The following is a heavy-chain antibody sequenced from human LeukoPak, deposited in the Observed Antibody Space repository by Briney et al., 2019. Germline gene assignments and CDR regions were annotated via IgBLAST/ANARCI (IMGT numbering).Heavy chain of an antibody. CDR2: INAGNGNT. CDR1: GYTFTSYA. V-gene: IGHV1-3*01. CDR3: ARSGSYGELGDY. D-gene: IGHD1-26*01. Sequence: HGESLKISCKASGYTFTSYAMHWVRQAPGQRLEWMGWINAGNGNTKYSQKFQGRVTITRDTSASTAYMELSSLRSEDTAVYYCARSGSYGELGDYWGQGTLVTVSS. J-gene: IGHJ4*02.